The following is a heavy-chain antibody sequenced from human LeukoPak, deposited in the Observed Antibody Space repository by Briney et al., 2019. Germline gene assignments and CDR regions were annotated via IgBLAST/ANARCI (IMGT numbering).Heavy chain of an antibody. Sequence: GGSLRLSCTASGFTFSSYWVTWVRQAPGKGLEWVANIKEDGSEKKYVDSVKGRFTISRDNSKNSLYLQMNSLRVEDTAVYYCARAQSAGLDVWGKGTTVTVSS. CDR3: ARAQSAGLDV. J-gene: IGHJ6*04. CDR2: IKEDGSEK. CDR1: GFTFSSYW. D-gene: IGHD1-14*01. V-gene: IGHV3-7*01.